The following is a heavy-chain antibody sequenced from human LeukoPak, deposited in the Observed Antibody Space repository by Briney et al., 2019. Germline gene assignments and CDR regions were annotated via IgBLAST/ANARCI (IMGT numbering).Heavy chain of an antibody. J-gene: IGHJ5*02. Sequence: SETLSLTCTVSDGSISSGSYYWAWIRQPPEKGLEWIGGVYDFGNAYHNPSLKSRVTISVDTSKNQFFLKLTSVTAADTAVYYCARDLVGAETGFDPWGQGTLVTVSS. D-gene: IGHD2-15*01. CDR3: ARDLVGAETGFDP. CDR2: VYDFGNA. V-gene: IGHV4-39*07. CDR1: DGSISSGSYY.